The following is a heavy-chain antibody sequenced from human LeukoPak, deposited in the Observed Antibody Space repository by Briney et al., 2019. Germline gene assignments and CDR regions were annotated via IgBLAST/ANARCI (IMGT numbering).Heavy chain of an antibody. D-gene: IGHD3-10*01. J-gene: IGHJ4*02. Sequence: EGSLRLSCAASGFTFNDYWMHWVRQAPGKVLVWVSRINSDGSSTRYADFVKGRFTISRDNAKNTLYLQMNSLRAEDTAVYYCARHYYNLIDYWGQGTLVTVSS. CDR1: GFTFNDYW. V-gene: IGHV3-74*01. CDR2: INSDGSST. CDR3: ARHYYNLIDY.